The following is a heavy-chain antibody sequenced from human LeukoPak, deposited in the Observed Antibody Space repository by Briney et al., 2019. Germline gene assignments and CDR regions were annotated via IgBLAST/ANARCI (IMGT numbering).Heavy chain of an antibody. D-gene: IGHD7-27*01. CDR2: LYSSGST. V-gene: IGHV4-61*02. Sequence: SETLSLTCTVSAGSIRSDSDSWSWIRQPAGKGLEWVGRLYSSGSTNSNPSLQSRVTISRDMSKNQFSLKLTSVTAADTAVYFCARDLGMGYFDSWGQGTLVTVSS. J-gene: IGHJ4*02. CDR3: ARDLGMGYFDS. CDR1: AGSIRSDSDS.